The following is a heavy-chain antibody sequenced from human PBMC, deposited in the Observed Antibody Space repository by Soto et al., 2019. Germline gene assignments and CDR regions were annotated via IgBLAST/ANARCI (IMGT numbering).Heavy chain of an antibody. V-gene: IGHV3-23*01. D-gene: IGHD2-21*02. CDR1: GFTFGNYG. CDR3: AKGFIVVVTVLRPDDAFDV. Sequence: EVQLLESGGGLVQPGGSLRLSCAASGFTFGNYGMNWVRQAPGKGLEWVSGISGGGGSTYYADSVKGWFTISRDPSTNTVFLEMKSLRAEDTAVYYCAKGFIVVVTVLRPDDAFDVWGQGTLVTVSS. J-gene: IGHJ3*01. CDR2: ISGGGGST.